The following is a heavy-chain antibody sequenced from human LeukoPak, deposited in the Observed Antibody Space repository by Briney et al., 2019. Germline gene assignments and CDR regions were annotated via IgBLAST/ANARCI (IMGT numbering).Heavy chain of an antibody. CDR2: IYSAGNT. CDR3: ARRAGAYTHPYDY. D-gene: IGHD3-16*01. CDR1: GFTFSSYG. V-gene: IGHV3-53*01. J-gene: IGHJ4*02. Sequence: GGSLRLSCAASGFTFSSYGMSWVRQAPGKGLEWVSFIYSAGNTHYSDSVKGRFTISIDNSKNTLYLQMNSLRAEDTAVYYCARRAGAYTHPYDYWGQGTLVTVSS.